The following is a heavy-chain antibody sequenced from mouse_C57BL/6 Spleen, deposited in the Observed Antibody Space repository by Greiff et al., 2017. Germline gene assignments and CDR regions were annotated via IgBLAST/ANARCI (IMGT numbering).Heavy chain of an antibody. CDR2: ISDGGSYT. V-gene: IGHV5-4*01. Sequence: EVHLVESGGGLVKPGGSLKLSCAASGFTFSSYAMSWVRQTPEKRLEWVATISDGGSYTYYPDTVKGRFTISRDNSKNNLYLQMRHLKSEDTAMYYCARDRDDDYDYPYYAMDYGGQGTSVTVSS. D-gene: IGHD2-4*01. J-gene: IGHJ4*01. CDR1: GFTFSSYA. CDR3: ARDRDDDYDYPYYAMDY.